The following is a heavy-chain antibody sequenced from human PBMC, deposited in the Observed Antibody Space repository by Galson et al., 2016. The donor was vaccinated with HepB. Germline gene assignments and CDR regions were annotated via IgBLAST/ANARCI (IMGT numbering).Heavy chain of an antibody. CDR1: GFAFGGYA. CDR2: ISWNSVKI. Sequence: SLRLSCAASGFAFGGYAMHWVRQAPGKGLEWVSIISWNSVKIDYVDSVKGRFTISRDNSKNMLYLQMNSLRAEDSAIYFCANFGTYYFDESGYSSYDYWGQGTLVTVAS. CDR3: ANFGTYYFDESGYSSYDY. D-gene: IGHD3-22*01. J-gene: IGHJ4*02. V-gene: IGHV3-9*01.